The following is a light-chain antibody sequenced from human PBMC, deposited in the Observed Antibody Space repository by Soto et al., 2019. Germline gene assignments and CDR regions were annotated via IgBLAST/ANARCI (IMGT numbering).Light chain of an antibody. CDR2: AAS. Sequence: DIQMTQSPSSLSASVGDRVTITCRASQSISSYLNWYQQKPGKAPKLLIYAASSLQSGVPSRFSGSGSGTDFTLTISSLRPEDFATYYCQQSYSTPRGITFGPGTKVDIK. CDR1: QSISSY. J-gene: IGKJ3*01. CDR3: QQSYSTPRGIT. V-gene: IGKV1-39*01.